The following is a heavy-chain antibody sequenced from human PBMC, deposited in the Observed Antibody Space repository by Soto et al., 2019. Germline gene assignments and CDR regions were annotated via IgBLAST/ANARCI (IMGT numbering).Heavy chain of an antibody. CDR2: IYYSGST. CDR1: GGSISNGAYY. D-gene: IGHD6-13*01. J-gene: IGHJ5*02. Sequence: TSETLSLTCTVSGGSISNGAYYWSWIRQPPGKGLEWIGYIYYSGSTNYNPSLKSRVTISVDTSKNQFSLKLSSVTAADTAVYYCARAAAAAENWFDPWGQGTLVTVSS. CDR3: ARAAAAAENWFDP. V-gene: IGHV4-61*08.